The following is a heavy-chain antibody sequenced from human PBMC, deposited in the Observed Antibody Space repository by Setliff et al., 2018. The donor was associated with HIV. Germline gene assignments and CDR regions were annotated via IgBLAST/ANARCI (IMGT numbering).Heavy chain of an antibody. CDR3: ARVWDWNYDLGY. V-gene: IGHV1-18*01. D-gene: IGHD1-7*01. CDR1: GYSFTAYG. CDR2: INIDSGHT. Sequence: GASVKVSCKASGYSFTAYGISWVRQAPGQGFEWMGWINIDSGHTNFAQKFQDRVTVTTDTSTNTTYMELRSLKSDDTAVYYCARVWDWNYDLGYWGQGTLVTVSS. J-gene: IGHJ4*02.